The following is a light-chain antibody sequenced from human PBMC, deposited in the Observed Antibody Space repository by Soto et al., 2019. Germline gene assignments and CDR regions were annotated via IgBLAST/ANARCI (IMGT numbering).Light chain of an antibody. CDR1: SNDVGGYDY. CDR3: SSYAGTHIV. J-gene: IGLJ1*01. Sequence: QSAMTQRPSASGSPGQSVTFSCTGTSNDVGGYDYVSWYQQHPGKAPKLMIYDVTKRPSGVPDRFSGSKSANTASLTVSGLQAEDEADYYCSSYAGTHIVFGTGTKVTVL. V-gene: IGLV2-8*01. CDR2: DVT.